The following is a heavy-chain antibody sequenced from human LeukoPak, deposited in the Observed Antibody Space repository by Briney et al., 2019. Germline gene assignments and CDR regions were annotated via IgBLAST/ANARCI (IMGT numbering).Heavy chain of an antibody. CDR1: GGTFSSYE. D-gene: IGHD2-2*01. CDR3: ASGTTDIVVVPATLRNYYFDY. J-gene: IGHJ4*02. CDR2: IVPMFGTA. Sequence: SVKVSCKASGGTFSSYEISWVRQAPGQGLEWMGGIVPMFGTAKYAQKFQGRVTITADKSTSTAYMELSSLRSEDTAVYYCASGTTDIVVVPATLRNYYFDYWGQGTLVTVSS. V-gene: IGHV1-69*06.